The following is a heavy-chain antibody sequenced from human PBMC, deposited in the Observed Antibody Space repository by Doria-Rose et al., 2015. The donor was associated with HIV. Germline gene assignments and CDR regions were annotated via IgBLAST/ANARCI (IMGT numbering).Heavy chain of an antibody. J-gene: IGHJ4*02. V-gene: IGHV1-18*01. CDR1: GYTFINYG. D-gene: IGHD3-22*01. CDR2: ISGYNGNT. CDR3: VRDPPYFYDSRGFLPAY. Sequence: KTSGYTFINYGVSWVRQAPGQGLEWMGWISGYNGNTNYAQKFLGRVTMTTDTSTSTGYMNLRSLRSDDTAVYYCVRDPPYFYDSRGFLPAYWGQGTLVTVSP.